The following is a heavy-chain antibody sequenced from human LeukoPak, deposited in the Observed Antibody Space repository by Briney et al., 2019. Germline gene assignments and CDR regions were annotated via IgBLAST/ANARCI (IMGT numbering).Heavy chain of an antibody. V-gene: IGHV3-21*01. J-gene: IGHJ4*02. D-gene: IGHD3-10*01. Sequence: GGSLRLSCAASGFTVSSNYMSWVRQAPGKGLEWVSSISSSSSYIYYADSVKGRFTISRDNAKNSLYLQMNSLRAEDTAVYYCARDGLLWFGELFFFDYWGQGTLVTVSS. CDR2: ISSSSSYI. CDR1: GFTVSSNY. CDR3: ARDGLLWFGELFFFDY.